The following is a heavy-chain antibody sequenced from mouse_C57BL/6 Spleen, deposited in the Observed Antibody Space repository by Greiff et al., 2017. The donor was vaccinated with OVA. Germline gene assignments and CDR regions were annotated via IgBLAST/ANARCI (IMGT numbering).Heavy chain of an antibody. J-gene: IGHJ4*01. Sequence: QVQLQQPGAELVRPGSSVKLSCKASGYTFPSYWMHWVKQRPIQGLEWIGNIDPSDSETHSNQKFKDKATLTVDKSSSTAYMQLSSLTSEDSAVYDCARAGEGDYWGQGTSVTVSS. CDR1: GYTFPSYW. CDR3: ARAGEGDY. CDR2: IDPSDSET. V-gene: IGHV1-52*01.